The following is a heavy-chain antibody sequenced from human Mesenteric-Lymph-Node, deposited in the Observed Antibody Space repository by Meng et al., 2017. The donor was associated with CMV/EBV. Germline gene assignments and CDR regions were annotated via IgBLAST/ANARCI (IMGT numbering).Heavy chain of an antibody. CDR3: ANQEHGSGWYRGAFDM. CDR1: GFTFSSYE. Sequence: GGSLRLSCAASGFTFSSYEMNWVRQAPGKGLEWVSYISSSGSTIYYADSVKGRFTISRDNAKNSLYLQMNSLRAEDTAVYYCANQEHGSGWYRGAFDMWGQGTMVTVSS. J-gene: IGHJ3*02. V-gene: IGHV3-48*03. CDR2: ISSSGSTI. D-gene: IGHD6-19*01.